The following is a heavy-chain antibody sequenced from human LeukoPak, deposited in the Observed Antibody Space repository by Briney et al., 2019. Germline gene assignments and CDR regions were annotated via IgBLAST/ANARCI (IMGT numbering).Heavy chain of an antibody. Sequence: PGGSLRLSCAASGFTFSDYYMSWIRQAPGKGLEWVSYISSSGSTIYYADSVKGRFTISRDNAKNSLYLQMNSLRAEDTAVYYCARFATSTATAFTYYYYGMDVWGQGTTVTVSS. J-gene: IGHJ6*02. CDR1: GFTFSDYY. V-gene: IGHV3-11*01. CDR3: ARFATSTATAFTYYYYGMDV. D-gene: IGHD4-17*01. CDR2: ISSSGSTI.